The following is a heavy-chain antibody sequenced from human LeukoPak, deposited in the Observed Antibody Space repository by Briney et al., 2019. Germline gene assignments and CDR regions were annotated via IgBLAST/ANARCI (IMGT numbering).Heavy chain of an antibody. Sequence: GSLRLSCAASGFTFNSYSMNWVRQAPGKGLEWVSYISSSSGTIYYADSVKGRFSISRDNAKNSLFLQIDSLRAEDTAVYYCAREPSGELGFDYWGQGTLVTVSS. CDR3: AREPSGELGFDY. D-gene: IGHD1-7*01. J-gene: IGHJ4*02. CDR1: GFTFNSYS. V-gene: IGHV3-48*01. CDR2: ISSSSGTI.